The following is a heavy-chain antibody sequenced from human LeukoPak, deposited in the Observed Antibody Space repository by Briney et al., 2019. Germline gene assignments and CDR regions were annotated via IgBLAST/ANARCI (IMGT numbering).Heavy chain of an antibody. CDR3: TTDRYSGGYSVICDY. CDR2: IKSKSDGGTT. D-gene: IGHD1-26*01. V-gene: IGHV3-15*01. J-gene: IGHJ4*02. CDR1: GFTFSSYS. Sequence: PGGSLRLSCAASGFTFSSYSMNWVRPAPGKGLEWVGRIKSKSDGGTTDYAAPVKGRFTISRDDSKNTLYLQMNSLKTEDTAVYYCTTDRYSGGYSVICDYWGQGTLVTVSS.